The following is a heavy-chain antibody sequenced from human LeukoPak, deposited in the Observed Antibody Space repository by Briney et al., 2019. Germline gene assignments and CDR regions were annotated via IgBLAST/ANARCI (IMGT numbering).Heavy chain of an antibody. CDR2: ISYDGSNK. J-gene: IGHJ3*02. D-gene: IGHD4-23*01. CDR3: ARDDYGGKLDI. CDR1: GFTFSSYG. V-gene: IGHV3-30*03. Sequence: GALRLSCAASGFTFSSYGMHWVRQAPGKGLEWVAVISYDGSNKYYADSVKGRFTISRDNSKNTLYLQMNSLRAEDTAVYYCARDDYGGKLDIWGQGTVVTVSS.